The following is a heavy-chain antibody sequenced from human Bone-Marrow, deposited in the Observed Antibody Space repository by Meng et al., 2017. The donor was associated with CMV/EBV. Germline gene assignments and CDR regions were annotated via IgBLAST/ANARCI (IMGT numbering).Heavy chain of an antibody. J-gene: IGHJ4*02. V-gene: IGHV1-69*05. CDR2: IIPIFGTA. Sequence: SVKVSCKASGGTFSSYAISWVRQAPGQGLEWMGGIIPIFGTANYAQKFQGRVTITTDESTSTAYMELSSLRSEDTAVYYCARASPYYDFWSGYSFDYWGQGTLVTVSS. D-gene: IGHD3-3*01. CDR1: GGTFSSYA. CDR3: ARASPYYDFWSGYSFDY.